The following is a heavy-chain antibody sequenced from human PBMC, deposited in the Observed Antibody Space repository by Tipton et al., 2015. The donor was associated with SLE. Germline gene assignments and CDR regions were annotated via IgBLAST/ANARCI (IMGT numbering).Heavy chain of an antibody. CDR2: INYSGNT. D-gene: IGHD7-27*01. CDR1: GGSISGYY. CDR3: ARGGLGSDLRGSIYFGS. V-gene: IGHV4-59*01. J-gene: IGHJ4*02. Sequence: TLSLTCTVSGGSISGYYWNWIRQPPGKGLEWVGYINYSGNTNYNPSLKSRVTISVDTSKTHFSLGLNSVTAADTAVYYCARGGLGSDLRGSIYFGSWGQGTLVTVSS.